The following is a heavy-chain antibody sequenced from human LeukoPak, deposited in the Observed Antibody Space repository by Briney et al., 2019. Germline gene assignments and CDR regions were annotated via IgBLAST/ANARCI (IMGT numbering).Heavy chain of an antibody. Sequence: SETLSLTCAVYGESFSGYYWSWIRQPPGKGLEWIGEINHSGSTNYDPSLKSRVTISVDTSKNQFSLKLSSVTAADTAVYYCAREGLRDSSTSSLVDPWGQGTLVTVSS. CDR1: GESFSGYY. D-gene: IGHD2-2*01. CDR3: AREGLRDSSTSSLVDP. J-gene: IGHJ5*02. CDR2: INHSGST. V-gene: IGHV4-34*01.